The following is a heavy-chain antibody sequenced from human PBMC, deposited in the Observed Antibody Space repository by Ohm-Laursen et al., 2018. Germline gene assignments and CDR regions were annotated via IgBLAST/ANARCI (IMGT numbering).Heavy chain of an antibody. Sequence: GASVKVSCKASGYTFTGYYMHWVRQAPGQGLEWMGWINPNSGGTNYAQKFQGRVTMTGDTSISTAYMELSRLKSDDTAVYYCARVGDWNSNWFDPWGQGTLVTVSS. CDR3: ARVGDWNSNWFDP. CDR2: INPNSGGT. J-gene: IGHJ5*02. D-gene: IGHD1-7*01. CDR1: GYTFTGYY. V-gene: IGHV1-2*02.